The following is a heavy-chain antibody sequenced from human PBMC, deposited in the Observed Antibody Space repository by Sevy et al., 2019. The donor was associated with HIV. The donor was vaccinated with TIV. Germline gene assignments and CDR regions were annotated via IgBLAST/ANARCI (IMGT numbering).Heavy chain of an antibody. CDR1: GFTFSSYA. V-gene: IGHV3-30-3*01. CDR2: ISYDGSNK. CDR3: ARDALWELLGVDGAFDI. Sequence: GGSLRLSCAASGFTFSSYAMHWVRQAPGKGLEWVAVISYDGSNKYYEDSVKGRFTISRDNSKNTLYLQMNSLRAEDTAVYYCARDALWELLGVDGAFDIWGQGTMVTVSS. J-gene: IGHJ3*02. D-gene: IGHD1-26*01.